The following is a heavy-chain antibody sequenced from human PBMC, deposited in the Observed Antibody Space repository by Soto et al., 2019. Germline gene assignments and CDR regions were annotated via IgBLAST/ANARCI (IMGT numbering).Heavy chain of an antibody. V-gene: IGHV3-53*01. J-gene: IGHJ6*02. Sequence: GGSLRLSCAASGLSVSSNYMNWVRQAPGKGLEWVSLIYTGGGTYYADSVKGRFTVSRDNSKNTLYLQMNSLRAEDTAVYYCARMGQWRVPGDYYYGMDVWGQGTSVTVSS. CDR1: GLSVSSNY. D-gene: IGHD6-19*01. CDR3: ARMGQWRVPGDYYYGMDV. CDR2: IYTGGGT.